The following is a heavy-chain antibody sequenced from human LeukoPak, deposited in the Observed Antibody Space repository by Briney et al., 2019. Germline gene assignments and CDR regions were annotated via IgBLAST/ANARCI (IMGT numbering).Heavy chain of an antibody. CDR1: RYTFTNYA. J-gene: IGHJ5*02. D-gene: IGHD3-16*01. V-gene: IGHV3-23*01. CDR3: AKGAEIDL. CDR2: VTGPGDTT. Sequence: AGGSLRLSCANPRYTFTNYAMNSVCQAPGKGLEWVSAVTGPGDTTYYADSVKGRFFMSREDSKTTVYLHMNSLRAEDTAIYYCAKGAEIDLWGQGTLVTVSS.